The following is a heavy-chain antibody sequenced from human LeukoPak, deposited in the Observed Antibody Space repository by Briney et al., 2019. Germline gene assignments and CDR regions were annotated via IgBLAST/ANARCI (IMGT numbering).Heavy chain of an antibody. J-gene: IGHJ4*02. D-gene: IGHD3-22*01. CDR3: ARARDSSGYYMSPFDY. V-gene: IGHV1-69*05. Sequence: SVKVSCKASGGTFSSYAISWVRQAPGQGLEWMGGIIPIFGTANYAQKFQGRVTITTDESTSTAYMGLSSLRSEDTAVYYCARARDSSGYYMSPFDYWGQGTLVTVSS. CDR1: GGTFSSYA. CDR2: IIPIFGTA.